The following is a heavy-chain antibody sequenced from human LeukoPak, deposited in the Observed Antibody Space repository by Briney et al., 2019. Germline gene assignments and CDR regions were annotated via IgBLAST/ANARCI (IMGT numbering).Heavy chain of an antibody. CDR3: AREITMVRGVIRGMDV. J-gene: IGHJ6*02. CDR1: GGSTNSDAYF. D-gene: IGHD3-10*01. V-gene: IGHV3-23*01. CDR2: ISGSGGST. Sequence: PSETLSLTCTFSGGSTNSDAYFWGWIRQPPGKGLEWVSAISGSGGSTYYADSVKGRFTISRDNSKNTLYLQMNSLRAEDTAVYYCAREITMVRGVIRGMDVWGQGTTVTVSS.